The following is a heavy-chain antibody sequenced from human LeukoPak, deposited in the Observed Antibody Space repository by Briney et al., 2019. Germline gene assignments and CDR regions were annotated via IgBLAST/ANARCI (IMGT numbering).Heavy chain of an antibody. V-gene: IGHV4-31*03. CDR1: GGSISSGGNY. CDR2: IYYVGNT. J-gene: IGHJ4*02. D-gene: IGHD3-16*02. Sequence: SETLSLTCSVSGGSISSGGNYWSWLRQLPGKGLEWIGYIYYVGNTNFNPSLKSRLSMSVDTSTNQFSLSLTSVIAADTALYFCARIEVIGSTRYFDYWGQGAMVTVSS. CDR3: ARIEVIGSTRYFDY.